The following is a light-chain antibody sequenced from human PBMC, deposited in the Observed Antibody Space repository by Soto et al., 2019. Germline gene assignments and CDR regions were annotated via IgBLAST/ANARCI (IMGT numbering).Light chain of an antibody. CDR1: QSVINNY. CDR3: QHYHDSIT. V-gene: IGKV3-20*01. J-gene: IGKJ5*01. Sequence: EIVLTQSPDTLSLSPGDSATLSCRASQSVINNYLAWYQQMPGRAPRLLIYGASNRATGVPDRFIGSGSVTDFALSISSLGPEDFAVFYCQHYHDSITFGQGTRLEI. CDR2: GAS.